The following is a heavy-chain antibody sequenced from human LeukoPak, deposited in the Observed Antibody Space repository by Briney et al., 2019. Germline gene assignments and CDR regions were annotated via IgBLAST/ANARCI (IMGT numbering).Heavy chain of an antibody. Sequence: PGGSLRLSCAASGFTFSGYDMSWVRQAPGKGLEWVSYTSSSSSTIYYADSVKSRFTISRDNAKNSLYLQMNSLRAEDTAVYYCAKFGRSGYIVLDAFDIWGQGTMVTVSS. D-gene: IGHD3-22*01. V-gene: IGHV3-48*04. J-gene: IGHJ3*02. CDR1: GFTFSGYD. CDR2: TSSSSSTI. CDR3: AKFGRSGYIVLDAFDI.